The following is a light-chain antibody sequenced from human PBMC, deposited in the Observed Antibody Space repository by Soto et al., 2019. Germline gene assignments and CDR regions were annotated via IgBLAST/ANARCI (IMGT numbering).Light chain of an antibody. V-gene: IGKV1-33*01. Sequence: DIQMTQSPSSLSASVGDRVTITCQASQDINNHLNRYQQKPGKAPKLLIYDASNLETGVPSRFSGSGSGTDFTFTISSLQPADIATYYCQQYDHPPAFGQGTRLEIK. CDR2: DAS. CDR1: QDINNH. J-gene: IGKJ5*01. CDR3: QQYDHPPA.